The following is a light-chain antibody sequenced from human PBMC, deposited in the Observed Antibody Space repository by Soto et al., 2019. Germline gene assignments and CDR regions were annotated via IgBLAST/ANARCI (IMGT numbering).Light chain of an antibody. CDR1: QTINNW. V-gene: IGKV1-5*01. CDR2: DAS. Sequence: DIQMTQSPSTLSASVGDRVTIPCRASQTINNWLAWYQQKPGKGPKVLIYDASSLESGVPSRFSGSGAGTEFTLTISSLQPDDFATYYCQQYNSYPWTFGQGTKVDIK. CDR3: QQYNSYPWT. J-gene: IGKJ1*01.